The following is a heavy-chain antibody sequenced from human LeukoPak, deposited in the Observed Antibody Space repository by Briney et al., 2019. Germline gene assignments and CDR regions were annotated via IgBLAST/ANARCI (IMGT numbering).Heavy chain of an antibody. CDR3: ARWGDSRQFDP. CDR2: IWYDGSQK. V-gene: IGHV3-33*01. D-gene: IGHD3-16*01. J-gene: IGHJ5*02. Sequence: AGGSLRLSCAASGFTFSSHGMHWVRQAPGKGLEWVAVIWYDGSQKYCADSVQGRFTISRDNSKNMVYLEMNSLRADDTAVYYCARWGDSRQFDPWGQGTLVTVSS. CDR1: GFTFSSHG.